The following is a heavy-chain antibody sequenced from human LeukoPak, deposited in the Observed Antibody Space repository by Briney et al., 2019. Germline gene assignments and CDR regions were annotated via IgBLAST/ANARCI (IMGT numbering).Heavy chain of an antibody. V-gene: IGHV1-46*01. D-gene: IGHD1-26*01. Sequence: ASVKVSCKASGYTFTSYYMHWVRQAPGQGFEWMGIINPSGGSTSYAQKFQGRVTMTRDMSTSTVYMELSSLRSEDTAVYYCARVSVGASGFDYWGQGTLVTVSS. CDR3: ARVSVGASGFDY. CDR1: GYTFTSYY. CDR2: INPSGGST. J-gene: IGHJ4*02.